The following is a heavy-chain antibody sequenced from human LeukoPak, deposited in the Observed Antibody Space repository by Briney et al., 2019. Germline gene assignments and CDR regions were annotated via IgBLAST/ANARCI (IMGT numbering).Heavy chain of an antibody. CDR2: ISAYNGNT. CDR3: ASVYCSGGSCYLYGMDV. D-gene: IGHD2-15*01. Sequence: ASVKVSCKASGYTFTSYGISWVRQAPGQGLEWMGWISAYNGNTNYAQKLQGRVTMTTDTSTSTAYVELRSLRSDDTAVYYCASVYCSGGSCYLYGMDVWGQGTTVTVSS. J-gene: IGHJ6*02. V-gene: IGHV1-18*01. CDR1: GYTFTSYG.